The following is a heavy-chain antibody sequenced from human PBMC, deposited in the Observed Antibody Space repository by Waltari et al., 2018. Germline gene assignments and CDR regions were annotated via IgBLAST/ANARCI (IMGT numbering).Heavy chain of an antibody. V-gene: IGHV4-39*01. CDR2: IHDTDST. CDR1: GRSLSSTSSY. D-gene: IGHD3-3*01. Sequence: QLQLQESGPGLVKPSETLSLISTVSGRSLSSTSSYWGWIRQPPGKGLEWSGSIHDTDSTYYNPSLKSRVTISVDTSKNQFSLKLSSVTAADTAVYYCASERSGYYMTSFYYDMDVWGKGTTVTVSS. CDR3: ASERSGYYMTSFYYDMDV. J-gene: IGHJ6*03.